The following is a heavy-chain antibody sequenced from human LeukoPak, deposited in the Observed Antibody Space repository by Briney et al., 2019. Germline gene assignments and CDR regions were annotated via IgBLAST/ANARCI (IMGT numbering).Heavy chain of an antibody. D-gene: IGHD4-23*01. CDR2: IIPIFGTA. V-gene: IGHV1-69*13. CDR1: GGTFSSYA. J-gene: IGHJ4*02. Sequence: SVKVSCKASGGTFSSYAISWVRQAPGQGLEWMGGIIPIFGTANYAQKFQGRVTITADESTSTAYMELRSLRSEDTAVYYCARSKIGRWSHFDYWGQGTLVTVSS. CDR3: ARSKIGRWSHFDY.